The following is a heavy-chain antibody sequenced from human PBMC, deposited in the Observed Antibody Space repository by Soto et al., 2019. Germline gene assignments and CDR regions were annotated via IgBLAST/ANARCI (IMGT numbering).Heavy chain of an antibody. V-gene: IGHV3-23*01. J-gene: IGHJ4*02. D-gene: IGHD3-22*01. CDR3: AKGVGDSSGYSPQTLDY. CDR1: GFTFSSYA. Sequence: GGSLRLSCAASGFTFSSYAMSWVRQAPGKGLEWVSAISGSGGSTYYADSVKGRFTISRDNSKNTLYLQMNSLRAEDTAVYYCAKGVGDSSGYSPQTLDYWGQGTLVTVSS. CDR2: ISGSGGST.